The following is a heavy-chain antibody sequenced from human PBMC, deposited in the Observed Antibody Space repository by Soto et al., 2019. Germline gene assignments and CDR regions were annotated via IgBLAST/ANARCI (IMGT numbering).Heavy chain of an antibody. J-gene: IGHJ3*02. CDR1: GYTFTSYG. D-gene: IGHD1-26*01. CDR3: ARDLHRGWELLLYANDAFDI. CDR2: ISAYNGNT. V-gene: IGHV1-18*01. Sequence: QVQLVQSGAEVKKPGASVKVSCKASGYTFTSYGISWVRQAPGQGLEWVGWISAYNGNTNYAQKLQGRVTMTTDTSTSTAYMELRSLRSDDTAVYYCARDLHRGWELLLYANDAFDIWGQGTMVTVSS.